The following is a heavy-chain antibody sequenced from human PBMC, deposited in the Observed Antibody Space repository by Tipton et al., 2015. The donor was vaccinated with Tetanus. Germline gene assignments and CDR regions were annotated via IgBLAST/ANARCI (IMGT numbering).Heavy chain of an antibody. D-gene: IGHD5-24*01. Sequence: TLSLTCAVSGVSMHSISYSWSWIRQLPGKGLEWIGYIYHSETTYYNPSLKSRVTISVDWSKNQFFLNLSSVTAADTAIYYCARTTNYNYRFDYWGQGALVTVSS. CDR3: ARTTNYNYRFDY. V-gene: IGHV4-30-2*01. CDR2: IYHSETT. CDR1: GVSMHSISYS. J-gene: IGHJ4*02.